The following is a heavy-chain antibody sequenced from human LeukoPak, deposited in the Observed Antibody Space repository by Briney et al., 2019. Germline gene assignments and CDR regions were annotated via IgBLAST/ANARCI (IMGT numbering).Heavy chain of an antibody. J-gene: IGHJ4*02. CDR3: ARGVLLWFGELSSHSYFDY. CDR1: GGTFSSYA. Sequence: SVKVSCKASGGTFSSYAISWVRQAPGQGLEWMGGIIPIFGTANYAQKFQGRVTITADESTSTAYMELSSPRSEDTAVYYCARGVLLWFGELSSHSYFDYWGQGTLVTVSS. V-gene: IGHV1-69*13. CDR2: IIPIFGTA. D-gene: IGHD3-10*01.